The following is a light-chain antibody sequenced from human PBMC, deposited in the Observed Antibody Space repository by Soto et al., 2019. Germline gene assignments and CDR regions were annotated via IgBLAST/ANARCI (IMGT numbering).Light chain of an antibody. V-gene: IGLV2-14*01. CDR1: SSDVGAYDY. CDR3: SSYTTTDPYV. J-gene: IGLJ1*01. CDR2: EVS. Sequence: SVLSQAASVSWSPGQSITISCTVTSSDVGAYDYVSWYQQHPGKAPKYLIYEVSNRPSGVSDRFSGSKSGTTASLTISGLQAEDEADYYCSSYTTTDPYVFGTGTKV.